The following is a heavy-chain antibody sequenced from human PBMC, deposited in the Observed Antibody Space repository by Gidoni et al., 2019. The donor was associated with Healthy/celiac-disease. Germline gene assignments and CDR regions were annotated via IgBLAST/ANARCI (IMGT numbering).Heavy chain of an antibody. CDR3: ATTTTVITSWYFDL. CDR2: IYHSGSI. CDR1: GDAISNYY. Sequence: QVQLQESGPGLVKPSETLSLTCTVSGDAISNYYWSWIRQPPGKGLEWMGYIYHSGSINYNPSLKSRVTISVDTSKNQFSLKLSSVTAADTAVYYCATTTTVITSWYFDLWGRGTLVTVSS. J-gene: IGHJ2*01. V-gene: IGHV4-59*08. D-gene: IGHD4-17*01.